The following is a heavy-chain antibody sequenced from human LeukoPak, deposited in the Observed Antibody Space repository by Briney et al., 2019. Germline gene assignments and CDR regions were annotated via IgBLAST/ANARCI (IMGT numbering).Heavy chain of an antibody. J-gene: IGHJ5*02. D-gene: IGHD3-10*01. Sequence: SETLSLTCAVSGYSISSGYYWGWIRQPPGKGLEWIGSIYHSGSTYYNPSLESRVTISVDTSKNQFSLKLSSVTAADTAVYYCARAGITMVRGVHGWFDPWGQGTLVTVSS. CDR2: IYHSGST. CDR1: GYSISSGYY. CDR3: ARAGITMVRGVHGWFDP. V-gene: IGHV4-38-2*01.